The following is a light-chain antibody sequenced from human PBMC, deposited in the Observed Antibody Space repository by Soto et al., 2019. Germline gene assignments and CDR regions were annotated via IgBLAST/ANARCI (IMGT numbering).Light chain of an antibody. CDR2: DAS. J-gene: IGKJ1*01. V-gene: IGKV1-5*01. CDR3: HKYNSYSRA. CDR1: QSISTW. Sequence: DIQMTQSPSTLSASVGDRVTITCRASQSISTWLAWYQQKPGKAPKLLIYDASSLESGVPSRFSGSGSGTAFTLTISSLQPDDVAGFYCHKYNSYSRAFGQGTKVEIK.